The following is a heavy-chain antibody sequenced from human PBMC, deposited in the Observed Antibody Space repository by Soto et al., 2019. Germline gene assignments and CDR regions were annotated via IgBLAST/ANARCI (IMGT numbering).Heavy chain of an antibody. Sequence: GESLKISCAASGFSFSTYGMHWVRQAPGKGLEWVAFISNDGSNKYYADSVKGRFTISRDNSKNTLYLQMNSLRAEDTAVYYCAKGLGNYWAFDSGGQETLVTASS. CDR1: GFSFSTYG. J-gene: IGHJ4*02. D-gene: IGHD1-7*01. CDR2: ISNDGSNK. CDR3: AKGLGNYWAFDS. V-gene: IGHV3-30*18.